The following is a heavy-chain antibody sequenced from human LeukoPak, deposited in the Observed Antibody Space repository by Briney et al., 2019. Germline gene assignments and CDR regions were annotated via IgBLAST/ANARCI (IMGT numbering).Heavy chain of an antibody. CDR1: GGSFSSGGYS. J-gene: IGHJ4*02. CDR2: IYYSGST. D-gene: IGHD1-26*01. Sequence: SETLSLTCAVSGGSFSSGGYSWSWIRQPPGKGLEWIGYIYYSGSTYYNPSLKSRVTISVDTSKIQFSLKLSSVTAADTAVYYCARLRSPGDFDYWGQGTLVTVSS. V-gene: IGHV4-30-4*07. CDR3: ARLRSPGDFDY.